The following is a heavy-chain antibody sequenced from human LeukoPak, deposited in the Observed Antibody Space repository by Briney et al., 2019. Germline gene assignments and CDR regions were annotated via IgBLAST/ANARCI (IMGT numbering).Heavy chain of an antibody. CDR3: ARDQGGQWLVTYYFDY. Sequence: GGSLRLSCAASGFTFSSYEMNWVRQAPGKGLEWVSYISSSGSTIYYADSVKGRFTISRDNAKNSLYLQINSLRAEDTAVYYCARDQGGQWLVTYYFDYWGQGTLVTVSS. J-gene: IGHJ4*02. V-gene: IGHV3-48*03. CDR1: GFTFSSYE. CDR2: ISSSGSTI. D-gene: IGHD6-19*01.